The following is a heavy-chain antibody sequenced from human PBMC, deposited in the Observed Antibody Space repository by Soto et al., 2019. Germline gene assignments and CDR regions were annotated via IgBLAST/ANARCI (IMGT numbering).Heavy chain of an antibody. CDR1: GFTFSTYE. D-gene: IGHD2-2*01. V-gene: IGHV3-48*03. Sequence: QTGGSLRLSCAASGFTFSTYEFNWVRQAPGRGLEWISYISVSGNIIKYAESVKGRFTISRDNAENSLHLHMSNLRVDDTALYFCVRDTMRASAAASLDYWGQGTQVTVSS. CDR3: VRDTMRASAAASLDY. J-gene: IGHJ4*02. CDR2: ISVSGNII.